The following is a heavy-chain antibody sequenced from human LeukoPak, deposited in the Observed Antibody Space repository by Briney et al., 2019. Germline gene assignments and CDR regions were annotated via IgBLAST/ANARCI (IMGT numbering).Heavy chain of an antibody. CDR3: AREPTTVSPPG. V-gene: IGHV3-30*14. CDR1: ISSFSSSM. Sequence: GGSLRLSFAASISSFSSSMRYWVGQAPGKGLEWVAAISYDGNEKYYADSVKGRFTTSRDNSKKTLYLQMNSLRAEDTSVYYCAREPTTVSPPGWGQGTLVTVSS. J-gene: IGHJ4*02. CDR2: ISYDGNEK. D-gene: IGHD4-11*01.